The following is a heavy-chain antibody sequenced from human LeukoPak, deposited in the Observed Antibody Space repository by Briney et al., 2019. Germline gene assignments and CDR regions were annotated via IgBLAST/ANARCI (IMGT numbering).Heavy chain of an antibody. CDR1: GFSFSAYW. V-gene: IGHV3-7*01. J-gene: IGHJ4*02. D-gene: IGHD2-15*01. CDR2: INPAGSET. Sequence: PGGSLRLSCAASGFSFSAYWMTWVRQAPGTGREWVAYINPAGSETYYVDPVKGRFSISRDNAKNLVYLQMNSLRAEDTAVYHCARFGYVAAVDVWGQGTPVTVSS. CDR3: ARFGYVAAVDV.